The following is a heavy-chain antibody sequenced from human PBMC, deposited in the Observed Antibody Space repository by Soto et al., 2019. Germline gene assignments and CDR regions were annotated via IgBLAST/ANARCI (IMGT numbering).Heavy chain of an antibody. V-gene: IGHV4-59*02. J-gene: IGHJ5*02. CDR1: GASVNSYY. CDR2: IYYIGAY. CDR3: ARTPETRDWLDP. D-gene: IGHD1-7*01. Sequence: QVQLQQSGPGLVRPSETLSLSCSVSGASVNSYYWSWVRQPPGKGLEWIGYIYYIGAYNYNPSLKSRVTISVDTSKNQFSLKLTSVTAADTAVYYCARTPETRDWLDPWGQGTLVTVSS.